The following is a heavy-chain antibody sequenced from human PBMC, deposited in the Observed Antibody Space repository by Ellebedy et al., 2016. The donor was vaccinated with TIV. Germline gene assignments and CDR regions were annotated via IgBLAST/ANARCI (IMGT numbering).Heavy chain of an antibody. CDR2: IRHDGGEK. CDR1: GFTFSTYW. Sequence: GGSLRLSXAASGFTFSTYWMTWVRQAPGKGLEWVANIRHDGGEKYYVDSVKGRFTISRDNAQNSLSLQMNSLRAEDTAVYYCAKGRGVGPYYFDYWGQGTLVTVSS. J-gene: IGHJ4*02. CDR3: AKGRGVGPYYFDY. V-gene: IGHV3-7*01.